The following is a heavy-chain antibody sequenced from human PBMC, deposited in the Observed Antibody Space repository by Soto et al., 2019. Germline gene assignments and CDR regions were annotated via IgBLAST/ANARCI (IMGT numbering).Heavy chain of an antibody. D-gene: IGHD1-1*01. Sequence: ASVKVSCKASGYTFTSYAMHWVRQAPGQRLEWMGWINAGNGNTKYSQKFQGRVTITRDTSASTAYMELSSLRTEDTAMYYCVKEGPITNWYFDYLGQGTLVTGSS. J-gene: IGHJ4*02. CDR2: INAGNGNT. V-gene: IGHV1-3*01. CDR1: GYTFTSYA. CDR3: VKEGPITNWYFDY.